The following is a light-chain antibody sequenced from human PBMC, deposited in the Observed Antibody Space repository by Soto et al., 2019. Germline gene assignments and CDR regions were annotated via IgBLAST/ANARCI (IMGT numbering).Light chain of an antibody. V-gene: IGLV2-8*01. CDR3: SSFSSITREV. CDR1: SSDVGEENY. CDR2: EVS. J-gene: IGLJ2*01. Sequence: QSALTQPPSASGSPGQSVTITCSGTSSDVGEENYVSWYQQHPGKVPKLILYEVSKRPSGVPDRFSGSRSGNTASLTVSGLQAEDEADYYCSSFSSITREVFGGGTKLTVL.